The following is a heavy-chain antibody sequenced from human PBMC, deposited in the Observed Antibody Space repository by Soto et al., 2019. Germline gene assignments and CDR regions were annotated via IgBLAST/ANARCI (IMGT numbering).Heavy chain of an antibody. Sequence: QVQLQESGPGLVKPLETLSLTCTVPGGSITRYYWSWVRQPPGKGLEWIGYIYYNGNINYNPSLKSRLTISLDTSKNQFSLRLSSVTAADTAVYYCATGRVYFRSEYWGQGTLVTVSS. V-gene: IGHV4-59*01. J-gene: IGHJ4*02. D-gene: IGHD3-10*01. CDR2: IYYNGNI. CDR3: ATGRVYFRSEY. CDR1: GGSITRYY.